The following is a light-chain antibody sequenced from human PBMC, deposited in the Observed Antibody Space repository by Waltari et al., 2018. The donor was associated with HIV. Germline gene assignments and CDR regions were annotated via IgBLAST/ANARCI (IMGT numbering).Light chain of an antibody. V-gene: IGLV2-8*01. J-gene: IGLJ2*01. CDR2: EVS. Sequence: QSALTQPPSASGSPGQSVTISCTGTSSDVGGYNYVSWYQQHPGKAPKLMIYEVSKRPSGVPDRFSGSKSGDTASLTVSGLQAEDEADYYCSSYAGSNNFGVFGEGTKLTVL. CDR1: SSDVGGYNY. CDR3: SSYAGSNNFGV.